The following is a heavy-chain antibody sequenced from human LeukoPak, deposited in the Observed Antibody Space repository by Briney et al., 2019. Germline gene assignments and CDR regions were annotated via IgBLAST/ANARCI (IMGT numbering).Heavy chain of an antibody. CDR3: AGSGGYDFWSPLDY. Sequence: GASVKVSCKASGYTFTSYDINWVRQATGQGLEWMGWMNPNSGGTNYAQKFQGRVTVTRDTSFTTAYMELSRLTSDDTAVYFCAGSGGYDFWSPLDYWGQGTLVTVSS. CDR1: GYTFTSYD. CDR2: MNPNSGGT. J-gene: IGHJ4*02. D-gene: IGHD3-3*01. V-gene: IGHV1-2*02.